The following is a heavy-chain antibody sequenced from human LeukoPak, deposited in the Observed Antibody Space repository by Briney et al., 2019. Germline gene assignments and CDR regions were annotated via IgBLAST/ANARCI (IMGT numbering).Heavy chain of an antibody. CDR1: GGSISSSNW. Sequence: PSETLSLTCAVSGGSISSSNWWSWVRQPPGKGLEWIGEINHSGSTNYNPSLKSRVTISVDTSKNQFSLKLSSVTAADTAVYYCARRTHYDILTGYWTVNWFDPWGQGTLVTVSS. CDR2: INHSGST. CDR3: ARRTHYDILTGYWTVNWFDP. J-gene: IGHJ5*02. D-gene: IGHD3-9*01. V-gene: IGHV4-4*02.